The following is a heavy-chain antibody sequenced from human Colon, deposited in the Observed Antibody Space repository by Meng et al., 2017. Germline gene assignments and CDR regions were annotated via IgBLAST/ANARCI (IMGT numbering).Heavy chain of an antibody. CDR1: GGSLISSNW. CDR2: IYRSGST. D-gene: IGHD3-22*01. J-gene: IGHJ4*02. V-gene: IGHV4-4*02. Sequence: QVQRPGSGPGLVKPSGTLSLTCVVSGGSLISSNWWTWVRQAPGKGLEWIGEIYRSGSTNYNPSLKSRVTISIDTSKNEFSLKLTSVTAADTALYYCARRVQYSSGYYYFDFWGQGTLVTVSS. CDR3: ARRVQYSSGYYYFDF.